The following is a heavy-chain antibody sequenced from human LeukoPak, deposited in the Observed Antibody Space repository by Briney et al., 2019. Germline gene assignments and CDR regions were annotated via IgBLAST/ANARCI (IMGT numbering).Heavy chain of an antibody. CDR2: IYTSGST. V-gene: IGHV4-4*07. D-gene: IGHD6-13*01. Sequence: SETLSLTCTVSGGSISSYYWSWIRQPAGKGLEWIGRIYTSGSTNYNPSLKSRVTMSVDTSKNQFSLKLSSVTAADTAVYYCARDSTSWSGLSAGMDVWGQGITVTVSS. CDR3: ARDSTSWSGLSAGMDV. CDR1: GGSISSYY. J-gene: IGHJ6*02.